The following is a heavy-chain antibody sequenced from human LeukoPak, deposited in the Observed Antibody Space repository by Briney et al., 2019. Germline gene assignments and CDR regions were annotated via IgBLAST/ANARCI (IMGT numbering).Heavy chain of an antibody. CDR1: GFTFSSYE. CDR3: VRDATETQMGWVYFDY. CDR2: ISTSGSMI. J-gene: IGHJ4*02. Sequence: PGGSLRLSCAASGFTFSSYEMNWVRQTPGKGLEWLSYISTSGSMIQYADSVKGRFTISRDDAKNSLYLQMNGLRAEDTGVYHCVRDATETQMGWVYFDYWGQGTLVTVSS. V-gene: IGHV3-48*03. D-gene: IGHD2-15*01.